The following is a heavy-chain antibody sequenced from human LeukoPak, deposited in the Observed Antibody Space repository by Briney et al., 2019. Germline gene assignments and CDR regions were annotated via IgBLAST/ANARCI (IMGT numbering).Heavy chain of an antibody. CDR2: ISGSGGST. CDR3: AKAYYYGSGNTYYFDY. D-gene: IGHD3-10*01. J-gene: IGHJ4*02. Sequence: GGSLTLSCAASGFTFSSYAMGWVRQAPGRGLEWVSGISGSGGSTYYADSVKGRFTISRDNYKNTLYLQMNSLRAEDTAVYYCAKAYYYGSGNTYYFDYWGQGTLVTVSS. CDR1: GFTFSSYA. V-gene: IGHV3-23*01.